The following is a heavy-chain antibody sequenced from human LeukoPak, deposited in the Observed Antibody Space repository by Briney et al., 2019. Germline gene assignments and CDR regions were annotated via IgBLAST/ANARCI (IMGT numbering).Heavy chain of an antibody. CDR2: ISSSSSIM. Sequence: GGSLRLSCAASGFTFSNYNMNWVRQAPGKGLEWVSLISSSSSIMFYADSVKGRFTISRDNAKNSLYLQMNSLRAEDTAVYYCARDWAGGLFDYWGQGTLVTVSS. V-gene: IGHV3-48*01. CDR1: GFTFSNYN. J-gene: IGHJ4*02. D-gene: IGHD3-16*01. CDR3: ARDWAGGLFDY.